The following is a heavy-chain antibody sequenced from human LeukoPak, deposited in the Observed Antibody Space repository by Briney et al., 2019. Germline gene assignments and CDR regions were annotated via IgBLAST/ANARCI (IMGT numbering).Heavy chain of an antibody. CDR1: GGSFSAYY. CDR3: ARGPPVFYYGSGSYPFDY. V-gene: IGHV4-34*01. J-gene: IGHJ4*02. CDR2: VNHSGIT. Sequence: SETLSLTCAVYGGSFSAYYWSWIRQPPGKGLEWIGEVNHSGITNYNPPLKSRVTVSVDTSKNQFSLKLSSVTAADTAVYYCARGPPVFYYGSGSYPFDYWGQGTLVTVSS. D-gene: IGHD3-10*01.